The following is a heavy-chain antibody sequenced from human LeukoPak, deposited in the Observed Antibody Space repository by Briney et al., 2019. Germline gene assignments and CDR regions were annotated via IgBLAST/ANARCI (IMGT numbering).Heavy chain of an antibody. CDR3: AREIVVPAARSTFDY. D-gene: IGHD2-2*01. Sequence: SETLSLTCTVSGGSISSYYWSWIRQPAGKGLEWIGRIYTSGSTNYNPSLKSRVTMSVDTSKNQFSLKLSSVTAADTAVYYCAREIVVPAARSTFDYWGQGTLVTVSS. CDR2: IYTSGST. J-gene: IGHJ4*02. CDR1: GGSISSYY. V-gene: IGHV4-4*07.